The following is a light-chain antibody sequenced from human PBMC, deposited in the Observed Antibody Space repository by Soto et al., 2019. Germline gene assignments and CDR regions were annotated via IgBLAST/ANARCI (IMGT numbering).Light chain of an antibody. V-gene: IGLV2-23*01. J-gene: IGLJ3*02. CDR3: CSYVGTWV. CDR2: EGI. CDR1: GSDVGSYKL. Sequence: QSALTQPASVSGSLGQSITISCTGTGSDVGSYKLVSWYQQHPGKAPKLIIFEGINRPSGASNRFSGSKSDNTASLTISGLQAEDEADYYCCSYVGTWVFGGGTQLTVL.